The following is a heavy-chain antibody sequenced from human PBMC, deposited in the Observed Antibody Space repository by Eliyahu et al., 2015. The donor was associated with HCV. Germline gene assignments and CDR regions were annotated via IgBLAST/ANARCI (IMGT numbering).Heavy chain of an antibody. CDR1: GGSFSXYY. J-gene: IGHJ6*02. V-gene: IGHV4-34*01. D-gene: IGHD6-19*01. Sequence: QVQLQQWGAGLLKPSETLSLTCAVYGGSFSXYYWSWIRXPPGKGLEWVGEINHSGSTNNNPSXKSRVTISVDTSKNQFSLKLSSVTAADTAVYYCARAHPRKPRKQWLASTYYYYYGMDVWGQGTTVTVSS. CDR3: ARAHPRKPRKQWLASTYYYYYGMDV. CDR2: INHSGST.